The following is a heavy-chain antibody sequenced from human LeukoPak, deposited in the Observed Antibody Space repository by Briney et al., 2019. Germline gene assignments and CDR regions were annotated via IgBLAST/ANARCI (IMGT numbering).Heavy chain of an antibody. Sequence: GGSLRLSCEASGFTFSNYGTNWVRRAPGKGLEWVSFTDTSGNYIYYGDSVKGRFTISRDNARNLLFLQMNGLRAEDTAVYYCARGRSITLLRGVAMSDGFDIWGQGAMVAVSS. CDR1: GFTFSNYG. CDR2: TDTSGNYI. J-gene: IGHJ3*02. CDR3: ARGRSITLLRGVAMSDGFDI. V-gene: IGHV3-21*06. D-gene: IGHD3-10*01.